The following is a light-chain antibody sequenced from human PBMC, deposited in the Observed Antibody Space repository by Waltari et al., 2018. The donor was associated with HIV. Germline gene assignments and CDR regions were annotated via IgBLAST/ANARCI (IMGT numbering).Light chain of an antibody. CDR1: SSNIGERN. CDR2: DND. CDR3: GTWDTSLSSGEV. V-gene: IGLV1-51*01. J-gene: IGLJ2*01. Sequence: QSVLTQPPSVSAAPGQKVTISCSGSSSNIGERNVSWYPQLPGTAPKLLIYDNDKRPSGIADRFSGSKSGTSAALGITGLQTGDEAVYYCGTWDTSLSSGEVFGGGTKLTVL.